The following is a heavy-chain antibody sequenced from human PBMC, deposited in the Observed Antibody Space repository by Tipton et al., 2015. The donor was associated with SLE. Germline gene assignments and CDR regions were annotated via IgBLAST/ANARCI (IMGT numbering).Heavy chain of an antibody. CDR3: IRSLSQWLAPRFFAY. Sequence: GSLRLSCAASGFIFTNFAMGWVRQAPGRGLECVSGISGSGSDTSYADSVKGRFSISRDSSKNTLYLQMNSLRAEDTAVNYCIRSLSQWLAPRFFAYWGQGALVAVSS. V-gene: IGHV3-23*01. J-gene: IGHJ4*02. CDR2: ISGSGSDT. D-gene: IGHD6-19*01. CDR1: GFIFTNFA.